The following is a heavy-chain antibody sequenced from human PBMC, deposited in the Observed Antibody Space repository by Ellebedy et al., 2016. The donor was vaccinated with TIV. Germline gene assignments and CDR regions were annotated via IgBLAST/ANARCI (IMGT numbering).Heavy chain of an antibody. CDR1: GFTFDDYA. CDR3: AKEAVPAAEGIAFDI. CDR2: ISWNSGSI. Sequence: SLKISCAASGFTFDDYAMHWVRQAPGKGLEWVSGISWNSGSIGYADSVKGRFTISRDNAKNSLYLQMNSLRAEDTALYYCAKEAVPAAEGIAFDIWGQGTMVTVSS. D-gene: IGHD2-2*01. J-gene: IGHJ3*02. V-gene: IGHV3-9*01.